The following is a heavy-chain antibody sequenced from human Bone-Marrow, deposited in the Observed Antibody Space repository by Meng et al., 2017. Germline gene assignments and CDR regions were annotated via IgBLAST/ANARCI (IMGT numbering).Heavy chain of an antibody. D-gene: IGHD2-2*01. CDR1: GGIFSNYV. Sequence: SAMVSCKAPGGIFSNYVIGWVRQAPGQGLEWMGGINAVFGTTNYAQKFQGRVTIITDESTSTAYMELTRLTSEDTAVYFWARKARNCISTTCYSLDYWGQGTLVTVSS. CDR3: ARKARNCISTTCYSLDY. J-gene: IGHJ4*02. V-gene: IGHV1-69*05. CDR2: INAVFGTT.